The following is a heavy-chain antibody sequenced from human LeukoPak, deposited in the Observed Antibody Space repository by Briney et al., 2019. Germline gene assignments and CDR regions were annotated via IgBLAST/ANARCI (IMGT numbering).Heavy chain of an antibody. CDR3: ARDSTASSWYERGAFDI. V-gene: IGHV3-53*04. J-gene: IGHJ3*02. D-gene: IGHD6-13*01. Sequence: PGGSLRLSCAASGFTVSSNYMSWVRQAPGKGLEWVSVIYSGGSTYYADSVKGRFTISRHNSKNTLYLQMNSLRAEDTAVYYCARDSTASSWYERGAFDIWGQGTMVTVSS. CDR1: GFTVSSNY. CDR2: IYSGGST.